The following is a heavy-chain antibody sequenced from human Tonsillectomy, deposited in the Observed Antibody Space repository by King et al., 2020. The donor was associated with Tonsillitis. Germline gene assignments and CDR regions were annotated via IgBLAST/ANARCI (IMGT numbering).Heavy chain of an antibody. J-gene: IGHJ4*02. V-gene: IGHV3-30*03. CDR2: ISKDGSNK. CDR1: GFTFKNYG. Sequence: VQLVESGGGVVQPGRSLRLSCATSGFTFKNYGMYWVRQAPDKGLEWVAIISKDGSNKSYLDFVRGRFTISRDNSKNTLYLQMNGLRAEDTAVYYCATGSPYYYDDSDYWGQGTLVTVSS. CDR3: ATGSPYYYDDSDY. D-gene: IGHD3-3*01.